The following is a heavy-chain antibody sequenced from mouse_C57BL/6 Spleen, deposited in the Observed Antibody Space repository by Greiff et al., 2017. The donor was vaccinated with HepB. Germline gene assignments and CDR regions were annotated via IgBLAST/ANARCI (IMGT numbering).Heavy chain of an antibody. CDR1: GFTFSSYA. D-gene: IGHD6-1*01. CDR2: ISDGGSYT. Sequence: EVQLQESGGGLVKPGGSLKLSCAASGFTFSSYAMSWVRQTPEKRLEWVATISDGGSYTYYPDNVKGRFTISRDNAKNNLYLQMSHLKSEDTAMYYCAREASSYYAMDYWGQGTSVTVSS. CDR3: AREASSYYAMDY. V-gene: IGHV5-4*01. J-gene: IGHJ4*01.